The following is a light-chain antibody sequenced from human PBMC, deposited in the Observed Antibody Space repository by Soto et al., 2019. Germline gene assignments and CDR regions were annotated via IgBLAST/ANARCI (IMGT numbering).Light chain of an antibody. CDR1: QGISTY. J-gene: IGKJ4*01. V-gene: IGKV1-9*01. CDR2: TAS. CDR3: QQRNTNPPN. Sequence: DIQLTKSQSFLSASVGDRVGITCRASQGISTYLAWYQQRPGKAPKLLIHTASTLQSGVPSRFSGSGSGTEFTLTISSLQPEDFATYYCQQRNTNPPNFGGGTKVDIK.